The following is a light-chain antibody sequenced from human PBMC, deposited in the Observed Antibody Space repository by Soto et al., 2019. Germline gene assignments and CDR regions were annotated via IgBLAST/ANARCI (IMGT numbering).Light chain of an antibody. Sequence: EIVLTQSPGTLSLSPGERATLSCRASQSVSSSYLAWYQQKPGQAPRLLIYGASSRATGIPDRFSVSGSGTDFTLTISRLEPEDFAVYYCQQFGNSPPYTFGQWTKLEIK. CDR2: GAS. V-gene: IGKV3-20*01. CDR3: QQFGNSPPYT. CDR1: QSVSSSY. J-gene: IGKJ2*01.